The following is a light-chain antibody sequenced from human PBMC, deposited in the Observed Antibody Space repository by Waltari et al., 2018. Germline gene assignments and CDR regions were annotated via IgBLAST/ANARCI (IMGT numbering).Light chain of an antibody. CDR1: SSDVGGSSY. J-gene: IGLJ1*01. V-gene: IGLV2-11*01. CDR2: DVT. Sequence: QSALTQPRSVSGSPGQSVAIACTGTSSDVGGSSYVSWCQQHPGKAPKIIIYDVTRLPSWVPDRFSGSKSGNTASLTISGLQADDEAHYYCCSYAGSDTYVFGTGTEVTVL. CDR3: CSYAGSDTYV.